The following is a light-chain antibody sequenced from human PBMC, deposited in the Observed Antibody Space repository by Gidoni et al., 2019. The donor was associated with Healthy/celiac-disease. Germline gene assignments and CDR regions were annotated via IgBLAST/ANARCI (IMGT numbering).Light chain of an antibody. CDR1: QSLVYSDGNTY. J-gene: IGKJ1*01. CDR3: MQGTHWRPWT. Sequence: DVVMTQSPLSLPVTLGQPASISCRSSQSLVYSDGNTYLNWFQQRLGQSPRRLIYKVSNRDSGVPDRFSGSGSGTDFTLKISRVEAEDVGVYYCMQGTHWRPWTFGQGTKVEIK. CDR2: KVS. V-gene: IGKV2-30*01.